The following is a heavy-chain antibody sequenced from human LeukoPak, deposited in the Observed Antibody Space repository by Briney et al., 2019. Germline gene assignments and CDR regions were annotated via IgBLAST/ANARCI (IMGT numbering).Heavy chain of an antibody. CDR1: GYTFTGYY. CDR3: AKGIARVPDAFDI. V-gene: IGHV1-69*04. CDR2: IIPILGIA. J-gene: IGHJ3*02. Sequence: SVKVSCKASGYTFTGYYMHWVRQAPGQGLEWMGRIIPILGIANYAQKFQGRVTITADKSTSTAYMELSSLRSEDTAVYYCAKGIARVPDAFDIWGQGTMVTVSS.